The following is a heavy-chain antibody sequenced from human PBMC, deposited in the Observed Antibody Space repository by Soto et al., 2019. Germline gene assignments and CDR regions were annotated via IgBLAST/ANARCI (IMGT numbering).Heavy chain of an antibody. J-gene: IGHJ4*02. V-gene: IGHV4-39*01. D-gene: IGHD2-15*01. CDR1: GGSIGSSSYY. CDR2: IYYSGST. Sequence: SETLSLTCTVSGGSIGSSSYYWGWIRQPPGKGLEWIGSIYYSGSTYYNPSLESRVTMSVDTSKNQFSLKLSSVTAADTAVYYCARVVVVVAAEPGYYFDKWGQGTLLTVFS. CDR3: ARVVVVVAAEPGYYFDK.